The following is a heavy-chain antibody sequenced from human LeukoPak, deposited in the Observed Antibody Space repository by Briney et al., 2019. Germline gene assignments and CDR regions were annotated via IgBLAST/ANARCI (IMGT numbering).Heavy chain of an antibody. CDR1: EYTFTSYY. J-gene: IGHJ4*01. CDR3: ATGGNFDRFFLHDY. V-gene: IGHV1-2*02. Sequence: ASVKVSCKASEYTFTSYYMHWVRQAPGQGLEWMGWINPNSGGTNYAQKFQGRVTMTRDTSISTAYMELSRLRSDDTAVYYCATGGNFDRFFLHDYWGQLTLVTISS. D-gene: IGHD3-9*01. CDR2: INPNSGGT.